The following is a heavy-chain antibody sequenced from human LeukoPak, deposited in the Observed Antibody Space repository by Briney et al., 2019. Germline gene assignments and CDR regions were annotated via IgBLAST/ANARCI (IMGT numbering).Heavy chain of an antibody. CDR3: ARYSGYDSTFDP. J-gene: IGHJ5*02. D-gene: IGHD5-12*01. V-gene: IGHV4-59*01. Sequence: SETLSLTCTVSGGSISSYYWSWIRQPPGKGLEWIGYIYYSGSTNYNPSLKSRVTMSVDTSKNQFSLKLSSVTAADTAVYYCARYSGYDSTFDPWGQGTLVTVSS. CDR2: IYYSGST. CDR1: GGSISSYY.